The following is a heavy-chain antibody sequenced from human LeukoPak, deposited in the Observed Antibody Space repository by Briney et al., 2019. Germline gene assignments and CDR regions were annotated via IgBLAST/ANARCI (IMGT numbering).Heavy chain of an antibody. CDR3: AKSRSIGARPGAFDI. J-gene: IGHJ3*02. D-gene: IGHD6-6*01. Sequence: GESLKISCKASGYSLTTHWIGWVRQAPGKGLEWVAVISYDGSNKYYADSVKGRFTISRDNSKNTLYLQMNSLRAEDTAVYYCAKSRSIGARPGAFDIWGQGTMVTVSS. CDR2: ISYDGSNK. CDR1: GYSLTTHW. V-gene: IGHV3-30*18.